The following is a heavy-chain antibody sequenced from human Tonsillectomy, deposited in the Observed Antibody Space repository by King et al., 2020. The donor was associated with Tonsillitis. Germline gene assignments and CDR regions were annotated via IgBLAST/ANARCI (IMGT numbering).Heavy chain of an antibody. Sequence: QLQESGPGLVKPSETLSLTCTVSGGSISRYSWSWIRQPPGKGLEWLGYISYSWSTNNNPSLKRRDTISVDTSKNTFSLKLSSVTAADTAVYYCARRSGGSYERWGQGTLATVSS. CDR2: ISYSWST. V-gene: IGHV4-59*08. D-gene: IGHD1-26*01. CDR3: ARRSGGSYER. CDR1: GGSISRYS. J-gene: IGHJ4*02.